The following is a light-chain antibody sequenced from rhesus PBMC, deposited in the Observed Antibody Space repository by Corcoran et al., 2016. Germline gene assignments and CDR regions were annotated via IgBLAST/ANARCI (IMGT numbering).Light chain of an antibody. CDR3: QQYDTWNT. J-gene: IGKJ4*01. CDR1: QSVSTS. Sequence: EIVMTQSPATLSLPPGERATLSCRASQSVSTSVACYHQRPPQAPRPLIYDSSSRATGIPDRFSGSGAGTDFTLIISSLEPEDIGIDFCQQYDTWNTFGGGTKVEL. V-gene: IGKV3S9*01. CDR2: DSS.